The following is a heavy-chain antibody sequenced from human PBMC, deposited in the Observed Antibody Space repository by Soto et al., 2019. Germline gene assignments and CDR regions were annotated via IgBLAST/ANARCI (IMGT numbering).Heavy chain of an antibody. V-gene: IGHV3-23*01. CDR3: AKDQIVVVPAAMDTAMDYFDY. CDR1: GFTFSSYA. D-gene: IGHD2-2*01. Sequence: GGSLRLSCAASGFTFSSYAMSWVRQAPGKGLEWVSAISGSGGSTYYADSVKGRFTISRDNSKNTLYLQMNSLRAEDPAVYYCAKDQIVVVPAAMDTAMDYFDYWGQGTLVTVSS. J-gene: IGHJ4*02. CDR2: ISGSGGST.